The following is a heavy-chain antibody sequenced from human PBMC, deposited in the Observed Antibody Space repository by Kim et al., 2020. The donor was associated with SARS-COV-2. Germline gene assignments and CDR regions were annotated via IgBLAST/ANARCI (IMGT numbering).Heavy chain of an antibody. V-gene: IGHV3-11*05. Sequence: ADTVKGPFTIARDNAKNSLYLQMNSLGAEDTAVYYCARARAVATIFYFDYWGQGTLVTVSS. D-gene: IGHD5-12*01. CDR3: ARARAVATIFYFDY. J-gene: IGHJ4*02.